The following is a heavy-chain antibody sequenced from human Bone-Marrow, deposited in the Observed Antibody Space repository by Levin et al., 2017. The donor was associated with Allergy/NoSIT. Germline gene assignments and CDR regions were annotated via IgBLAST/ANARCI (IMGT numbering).Heavy chain of an antibody. CDR2: INHSGST. CDR3: ARRGDTAMVNPFDY. V-gene: IGHV4-34*01. Sequence: SQTLSLTCAVYGGSFSGYYWSWIRQPPGKGLEWIGEINHSGSTNYNPSLKSRVTISVDTSKNQFSLKLSSVTAADTAVYYCARRGDTAMVNPFDYWGQGTLVTVSS. CDR1: GGSFSGYY. J-gene: IGHJ4*02. D-gene: IGHD5-18*01.